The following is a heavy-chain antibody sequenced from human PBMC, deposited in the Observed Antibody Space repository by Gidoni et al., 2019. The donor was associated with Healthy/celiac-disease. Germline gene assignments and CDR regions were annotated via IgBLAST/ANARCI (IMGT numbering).Heavy chain of an antibody. V-gene: IGHV3-33*01. CDR1: GFTFSRYG. CDR2: IWDDGSNK. J-gene: IGHJ6*02. CDR3: ARDRITMVRGETYGMDV. Sequence: QVQLVESGGGVVQPGRSLRLSCAASGFTFSRYGMHWVRQAPGKGLEWVAVIWDDGSNKYYADSVKGRFTSSRDNSKNTLYLQMNSMRAEDTAVYYCARDRITMVRGETYGMDVWGQGTTVTVSS. D-gene: IGHD3-10*01.